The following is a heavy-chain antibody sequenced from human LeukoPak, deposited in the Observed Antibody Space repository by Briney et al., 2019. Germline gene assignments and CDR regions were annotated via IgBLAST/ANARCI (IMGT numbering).Heavy chain of an antibody. CDR1: GFTFSSYSMN. D-gene: IGHD3-16*01. CDR3: ARPGRGDFLGFDP. Sequence: GSLRLSCAASGFTFSSYSMNWVRQAPGKGLEWIGSIYYSGSTYYNPSLKSRVTISVDTSKNQFSLKLSSVTAADTAVYYCARPGRGDFLGFDPWGQGTLVTVSS. J-gene: IGHJ5*02. CDR2: IYYSGST. V-gene: IGHV4-39*01.